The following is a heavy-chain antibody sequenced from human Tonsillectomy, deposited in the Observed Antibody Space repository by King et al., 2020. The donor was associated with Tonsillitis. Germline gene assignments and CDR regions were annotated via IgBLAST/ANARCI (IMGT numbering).Heavy chain of an antibody. D-gene: IGHD5-24*01. CDR1: GGSISSYY. Sequence: VQLQESGPGLVKSSETLSLTCTVSGGSISSYYWNRIRQPPGKGLEWIGYIYYSGSTNYNPSLKSRVTISVDTSKKQFSLTVSSVTAADTAVYYCARAVGYNFGTWHYFDYWGQGTLVTVSS. CDR2: IYYSGST. J-gene: IGHJ4*02. CDR3: ARAVGYNFGTWHYFDY. V-gene: IGHV4-59*01.